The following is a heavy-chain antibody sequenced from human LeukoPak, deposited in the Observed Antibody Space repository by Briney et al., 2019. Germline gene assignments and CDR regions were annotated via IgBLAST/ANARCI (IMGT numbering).Heavy chain of an antibody. D-gene: IGHD3-22*01. J-gene: IGHJ4*02. V-gene: IGHV3-11*01. Sequence: PGGSLRLSCAASGFAFSDYYMSWIRQAPGRGLEWVSYISSSGSTIYYADSVKGRFTISRDNAKNSLYLQMNSLRAEDTAVYYCARDYYDSNGYYYIDHWGQGTLVTVSS. CDR3: ARDYYDSNGYYYIDH. CDR1: GFAFSDYY. CDR2: ISSSGSTI.